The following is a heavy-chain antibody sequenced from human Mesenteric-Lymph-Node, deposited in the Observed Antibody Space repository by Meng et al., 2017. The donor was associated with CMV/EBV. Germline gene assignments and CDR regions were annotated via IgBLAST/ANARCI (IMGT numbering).Heavy chain of an antibody. J-gene: IGHJ4*02. CDR1: GFTFSSYG. D-gene: IGHD2-15*01. CDR3: ASRGYCSGGSCYSGPSPAHDY. Sequence: GGSLRLSCAASGFTFSSYGMHWVRQAPGKGLEWVAFIRYDGSNKNYADSVKGRFTISRDNSKNTLYLQMNSLRAEDTAVYYCASRGYCSGGSCYSGPSPAHDYWGQGTLVTVSS. V-gene: IGHV3-30*02. CDR2: IRYDGSNK.